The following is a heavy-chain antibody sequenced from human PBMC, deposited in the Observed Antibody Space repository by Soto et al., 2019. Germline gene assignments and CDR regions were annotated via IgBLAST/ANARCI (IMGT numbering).Heavy chain of an antibody. CDR3: ARGSRIAVAGNPFSDY. V-gene: IGHV4-59*01. D-gene: IGHD6-19*01. CDR2: IYDSGST. CDR1: GGSISSYY. Sequence: SETLSLTCAVSGGSISSYYWSWIRQPPGKGLEWIGYIYDSGSTNYNPSLKSRVTISVDTSKNQFSLKLSRLTFDDTAVYYCARGSRIAVAGNPFSDYWGQGTLVTVSS. J-gene: IGHJ4*02.